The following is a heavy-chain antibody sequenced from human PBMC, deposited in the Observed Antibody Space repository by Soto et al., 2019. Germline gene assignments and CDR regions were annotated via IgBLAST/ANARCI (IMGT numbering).Heavy chain of an antibody. CDR2: ISAYNGNT. CDR1: GYTFTSYG. J-gene: IGHJ5*02. D-gene: IGHD2-2*02. CDR3: ARDREDCCSSTRCYIPVADP. Sequence: QVQLVQSGAEVKKPGASVKVSCKASGYTFTSYGISWVRQAPGQGLEWMGWISAYNGNTNYAQKLQGRVTMTTDTSTRTGYMELRSLRSDDPAVYYCARDREDCCSSTRCYIPVADPWGQGTLVTVSS. V-gene: IGHV1-18*04.